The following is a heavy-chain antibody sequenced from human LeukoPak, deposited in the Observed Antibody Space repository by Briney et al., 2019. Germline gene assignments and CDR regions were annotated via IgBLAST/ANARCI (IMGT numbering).Heavy chain of an antibody. J-gene: IGHJ6*02. CDR2: IYYSGST. CDR1: GGSVTNYY. V-gene: IGHV4-59*02. Sequence: SETLSLTCTVSGGSVTNYYWSWIRQPPGKGLEWIAYIYYSGSTNYNPSLKSRVTISIDTSKNQFSLKLSSVIAADTAVYYCARPKRDDVGNSFYYYGMDVWGQGTTVTVSS. D-gene: IGHD4-23*01. CDR3: ARPKRDDVGNSFYYYGMDV.